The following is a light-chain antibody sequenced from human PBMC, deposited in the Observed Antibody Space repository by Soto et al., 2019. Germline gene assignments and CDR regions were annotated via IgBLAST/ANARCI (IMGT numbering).Light chain of an antibody. Sequence: QAVVTQPPSASGSPGQSVTISCTGTSSDVGDYNYVSWYQQHPGKAPKLMTYEVSKRPSGVPDRFSGSKSGNTASLTVSGLQAEDEADYYCSSYAGKGVFGGGTTVTVL. CDR2: EVS. J-gene: IGLJ2*01. CDR3: SSYAGKGV. CDR1: SSDVGDYNY. V-gene: IGLV2-8*01.